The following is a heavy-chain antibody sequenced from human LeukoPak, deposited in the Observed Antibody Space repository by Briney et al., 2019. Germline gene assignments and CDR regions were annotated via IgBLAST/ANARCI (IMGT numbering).Heavy chain of an antibody. CDR2: ISNSGST. D-gene: IGHD3-10*01. V-gene: IGHV4-59*01. CDR1: GGSISSYY. J-gene: IGHJ5*02. Sequence: PSETLSLTCTVSGGSISSYYWSWIRQPPGKGLEWIGYISNSGSTNYNPSLKSRVTISVDTSKNQFSLKLRSVTAADTAVYYCAQSPPPLASGSYSELGFGWFDPWGQGTLVTVSS. CDR3: AQSPPPLASGSYSELGFGWFDP.